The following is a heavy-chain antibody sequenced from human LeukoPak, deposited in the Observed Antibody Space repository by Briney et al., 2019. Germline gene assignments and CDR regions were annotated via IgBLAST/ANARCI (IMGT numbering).Heavy chain of an antibody. D-gene: IGHD3-10*01. J-gene: IGHJ6*02. Sequence: SQTLSLTCAISGDSVSSNSAAWNWIRQSPSRGLEWLGRTYYRSKWYNDYAVSEKSRITINPDTSKNQFSLQLNSVTPEDTAVYYCARDRYFYYGSGGYYINAPYYYYGMDVWGQGTTVTVSS. CDR2: TYYRSKWYN. V-gene: IGHV6-1*01. CDR1: GDSVSSNSAA. CDR3: ARDRYFYYGSGGYYINAPYYYYGMDV.